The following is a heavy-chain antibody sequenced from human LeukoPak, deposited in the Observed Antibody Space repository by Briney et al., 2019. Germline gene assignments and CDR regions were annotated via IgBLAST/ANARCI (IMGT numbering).Heavy chain of an antibody. Sequence: GTSLRLSCAASGFTFSTYAMHWVRQAPGRGLEWVAVISYDGSDKYYADSVKGRFTISRDNSKNTLYLQMNSLRAEDTAVYYCARGFLWFDPWGQGTLVTVPS. V-gene: IGHV3-30*04. CDR1: GFTFSTYA. J-gene: IGHJ5*02. CDR3: ARGFLWFDP. CDR2: ISYDGSDK.